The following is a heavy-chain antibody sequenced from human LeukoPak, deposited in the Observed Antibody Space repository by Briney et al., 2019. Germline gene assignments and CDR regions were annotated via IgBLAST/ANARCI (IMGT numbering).Heavy chain of an antibody. CDR3: ARHSGCSSTSCYVKIDY. Sequence: ASVKVSCKASGYTFTSYYMHWVRQAPGQGLEWMGIINPSGGSTSYAQKFQGRVTMTRDTSISTAYLQWSSLKASDTAMYYCARHSGCSSTSCYVKIDYWGQGTLVTVSS. CDR1: GYTFTSYY. J-gene: IGHJ4*02. D-gene: IGHD2-2*01. V-gene: IGHV1-46*01. CDR2: INPSGGST.